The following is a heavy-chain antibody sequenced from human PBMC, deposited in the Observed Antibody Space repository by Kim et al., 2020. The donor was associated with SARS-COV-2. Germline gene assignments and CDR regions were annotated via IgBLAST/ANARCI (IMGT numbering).Heavy chain of an antibody. CDR1: GYSISSGYY. V-gene: IGHV4-38-2*02. Sequence: SETLSLTCTVSGYSISSGYYWGWIRQPPGKGLEWIGSIYHSGSTYYNPSLKSRVTISVDTSKNQFSLKLSSVTAADTAVYYCARGPAGEPLGPPDYWGQGTLVTVSS. J-gene: IGHJ4*02. CDR3: ARGPAGEPLGPPDY. CDR2: IYHSGST. D-gene: IGHD1-26*01.